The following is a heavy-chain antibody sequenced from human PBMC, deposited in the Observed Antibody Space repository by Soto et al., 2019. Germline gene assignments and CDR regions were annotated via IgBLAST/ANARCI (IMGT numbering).Heavy chain of an antibody. CDR2: IWYDGSNK. J-gene: IGHJ2*01. CDR3: ARDMAGYGVNWYFDL. Sequence: GGSLRLSCAASGFTFSSYGMHWVRQAPGKGLEWVAVIWYDGSNKYYADSVKGRFTISRDNSKNTLYLQMNSLRAEDTAVYYCARDMAGYGVNWYFDLWGRGTLVTVSS. V-gene: IGHV3-33*01. D-gene: IGHD4-17*01. CDR1: GFTFSSYG.